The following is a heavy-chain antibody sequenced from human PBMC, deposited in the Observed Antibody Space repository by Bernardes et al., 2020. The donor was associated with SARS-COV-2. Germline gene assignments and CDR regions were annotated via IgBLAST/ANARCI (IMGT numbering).Heavy chain of an antibody. V-gene: IGHV3-7*01. CDR3: ASVGAGTGPWRAFDI. D-gene: IGHD1-1*01. Sequence: GGSLRLSCAASGFTFSSYWLSWVRQAPGTGLERVANIKQDGSEKYYADSVKGRFTISRDNAKNSLYLQMNSLRAEDTAVYYCASVGAGTGPWRAFDIWGQGTMVTVSS. CDR2: IKQDGSEK. CDR1: GFTFSSYW. J-gene: IGHJ3*02.